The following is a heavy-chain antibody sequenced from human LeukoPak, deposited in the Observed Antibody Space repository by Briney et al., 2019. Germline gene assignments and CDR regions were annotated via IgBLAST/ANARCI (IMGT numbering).Heavy chain of an antibody. CDR2: LFYSGST. V-gene: IGHV4-59*01. Sequence: SETLSLTCTVSGGSISSYYWSWIQQPPGEGLEWIAYLFYSGSTDYNPSLESRVTISVDTSKNQFSLKLRSVTAADTAVYYCATVAVIRGVTYFDYWGQGTLVTVSS. J-gene: IGHJ4*02. CDR1: GGSISSYY. CDR3: ATVAVIRGVTYFDY. D-gene: IGHD3-10*01.